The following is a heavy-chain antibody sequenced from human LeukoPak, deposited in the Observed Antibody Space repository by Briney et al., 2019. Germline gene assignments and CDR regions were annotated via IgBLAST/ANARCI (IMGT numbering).Heavy chain of an antibody. D-gene: IGHD1-26*01. CDR3: AKHLTATNTYIFFGLDV. V-gene: IGHV3-9*01. CDR2: INWNGGGT. Sequence: GGSLRLSCAATGYSFKDYGMHWVRQPPGKGLEWVSAINWNGGGTNYADSVKGRFTIFRDNAKNSLYLQLSSLRPEDTALYYCAKHLTATNTYIFFGLDVWGQGTSVTVSS. CDR1: GYSFKDYG. J-gene: IGHJ6*02.